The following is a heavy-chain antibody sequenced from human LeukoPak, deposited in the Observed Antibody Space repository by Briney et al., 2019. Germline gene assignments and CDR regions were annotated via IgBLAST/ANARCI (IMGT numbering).Heavy chain of an antibody. J-gene: IGHJ4*02. V-gene: IGHV3-64D*06. CDR2: ISSNGGST. Sequence: RGSLRLSCSASGFTFSNYAMHWVRQAPGKGLEYVSAISSNGGSTYYADSVKGRFTISRDNSKNTLYLQMSSLRAEDTAVYYCVKGKGIAVTSLDYWGQGTLVTVSS. CDR3: VKGKGIAVTSLDY. CDR1: GFTFSNYA. D-gene: IGHD6-19*01.